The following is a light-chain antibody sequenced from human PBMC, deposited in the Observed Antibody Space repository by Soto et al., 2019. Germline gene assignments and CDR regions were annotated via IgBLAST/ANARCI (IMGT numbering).Light chain of an antibody. V-gene: IGLV1-47*01. CDR2: MND. Sequence: QAVVTQPPAASGTPGQRVAISCSGSSSNIGSHYVHWYQQLPGTAPKLLIYMNDQRSSGVPDRISGSKSGTSASLAISGLRSEDEARYYCATWDDSLSGFVVFGEGTKVTVL. CDR3: ATWDDSLSGFVV. CDR1: SSNIGSHY. J-gene: IGLJ2*01.